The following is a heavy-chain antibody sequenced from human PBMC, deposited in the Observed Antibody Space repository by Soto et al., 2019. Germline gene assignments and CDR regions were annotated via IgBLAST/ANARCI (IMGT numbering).Heavy chain of an antibody. Sequence: EVQLVESGGGLVQPGGSLRLSCAASGFTFSSYEMNWVRQAPGKGLEWVSYIRSSGSTTYYADPVKGRFTISRDNAKNSLYLQMNGLRAEDTAVYYCARDSGGEYYDFWSGYPRGGYFDFWGQGTLVTVSS. J-gene: IGHJ4*02. V-gene: IGHV3-48*03. CDR1: GFTFSSYE. CDR3: ARDSGGEYYDFWSGYPRGGYFDF. D-gene: IGHD3-3*01. CDR2: IRSSGSTT.